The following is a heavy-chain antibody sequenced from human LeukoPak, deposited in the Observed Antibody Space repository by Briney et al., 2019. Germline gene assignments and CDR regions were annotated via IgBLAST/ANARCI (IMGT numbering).Heavy chain of an antibody. J-gene: IGHJ4*02. CDR1: GFTFSSYA. CDR3: ARGGRYTAMWWY. CDR2: ISRTGAST. D-gene: IGHD5-18*01. V-gene: IGHV3-23*01. Sequence: GGSLRLSCVASGFTFSSYAMSWVRQAPGKGLEWVSGISRTGASTYYADSAKGRFTISRDNSKNTLFLQMNSLRAEDTAVYYCARGGRYTAMWWYWGQGTLVTVSS.